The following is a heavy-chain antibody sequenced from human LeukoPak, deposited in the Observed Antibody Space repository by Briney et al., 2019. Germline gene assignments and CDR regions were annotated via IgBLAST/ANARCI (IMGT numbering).Heavy chain of an antibody. CDR3: ARGDYYDSSGYSS. Sequence: ASVKVSCKASGFTFSTSAVQWVRQARGQRLEWIGWMNPNSGNTGYAQKFQGRVTMTRNTSISTAYMELSSLRSEDTAVYYCARGDYYDSSGYSSWGQGTLVTVSS. V-gene: IGHV1-8*02. J-gene: IGHJ4*02. D-gene: IGHD3-22*01. CDR2: MNPNSGNT. CDR1: GFTFSTSA.